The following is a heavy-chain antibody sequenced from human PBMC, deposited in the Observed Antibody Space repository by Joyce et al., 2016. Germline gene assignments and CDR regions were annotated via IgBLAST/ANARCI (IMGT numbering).Heavy chain of an antibody. D-gene: IGHD3-3*01. Sequence: QVQLVESGGGVVQPGRSLRLSCVASGFSFNNYGMHWVRQAPGKGLEWVAVVSFDGINKYYGDSVKGRFTISRDTSKNTLYLQMNSLRAEDTAVYYCASHSRITIFGGGAFDIWGQGTMVTVSS. V-gene: IGHV3-30*03. CDR1: GFSFNNYG. J-gene: IGHJ3*02. CDR3: ASHSRITIFGGGAFDI. CDR2: VSFDGINK.